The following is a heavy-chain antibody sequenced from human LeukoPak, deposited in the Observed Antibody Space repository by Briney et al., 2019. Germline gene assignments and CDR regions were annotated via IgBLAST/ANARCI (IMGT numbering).Heavy chain of an antibody. V-gene: IGHV3-30-3*01. Sequence: GGSLRLSCAASGFTFSSYAMHWVRQAPGKGLEWVAVISYDGSNKYYADSVKGRFTISRDNSKNTLYLQMNSLRAEDTAVYYCARDGDVCWGQGTLVAVSS. CDR2: ISYDGSNK. D-gene: IGHD3-10*01. CDR3: ARDGDVC. J-gene: IGHJ4*02. CDR1: GFTFSSYA.